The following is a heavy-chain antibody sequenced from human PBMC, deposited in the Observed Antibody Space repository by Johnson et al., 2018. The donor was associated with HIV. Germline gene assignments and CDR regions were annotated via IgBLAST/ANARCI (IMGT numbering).Heavy chain of an antibody. V-gene: IGHV3-7*01. CDR2: IQQDGSEK. D-gene: IGHD3-22*01. J-gene: IGHJ3*02. CDR3: ARENSSGYHDAFDI. Sequence: EQLVESGGGLVQPGGSLRLSCAASGFTFSSSWMSWVRQAPGKGLEWVANIQQDGSEKYYVDSVKGRFTISRDNAKNSLYLQMNSLRAEDTAVYYCARENSSGYHDAFDIWGQGTLVTVSS. CDR1: GFTFSSSW.